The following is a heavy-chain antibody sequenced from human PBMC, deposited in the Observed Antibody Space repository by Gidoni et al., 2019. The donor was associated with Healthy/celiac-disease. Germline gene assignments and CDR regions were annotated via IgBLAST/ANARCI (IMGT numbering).Heavy chain of an antibody. CDR2: ISWNSGSI. Sequence: EVQLVESGGGLVQPGRSLRLSCSASGFTFDDYAMHWVRQAPGKGLEWVSGISWNSGSIGYADSVKGRFTISRDNAKNSLYLQMNSLRAEDTALYYCAKGDGSSVGSEFDYWGQGTLVTVSS. D-gene: IGHD3-22*01. V-gene: IGHV3-9*01. CDR1: GFTFDDYA. J-gene: IGHJ4*02. CDR3: AKGDGSSVGSEFDY.